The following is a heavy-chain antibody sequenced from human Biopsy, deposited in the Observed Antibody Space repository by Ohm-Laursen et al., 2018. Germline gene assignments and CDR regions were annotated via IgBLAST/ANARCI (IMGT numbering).Heavy chain of an antibody. CDR1: GFTLSSYS. Sequence: GPLRLSCSASGFTLSSYSMNWVRQTPGKGLEWVSTISSSSDNIYYVDSVKSRFTISRDNAKNSLYLQMNSLRAEDTAAYYCARSRGSSGIATIYYYGMDVWGQGTTVTVSS. CDR2: ISSSSDNI. J-gene: IGHJ6*02. D-gene: IGHD3-10*01. V-gene: IGHV3-21*01. CDR3: ARSRGSSGIATIYYYGMDV.